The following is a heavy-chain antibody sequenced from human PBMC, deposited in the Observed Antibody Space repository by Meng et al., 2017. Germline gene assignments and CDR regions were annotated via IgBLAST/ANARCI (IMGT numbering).Heavy chain of an antibody. CDR1: GYSFTSYW. CDR2: IYPGDSDT. V-gene: IGHV5-51*01. CDR3: ARRRSGSTAILGAFDI. Sequence: GESLKISCKGSGYSFTSYWIGWVRQMPGKGLEWMGIIYPGDSDTRYSPSFQGQVTISADKSISTAYLQWSSLNASDTAMYYCARRRSGSTAILGAFDIWGQGTMVTVSS. D-gene: IGHD2-21*02. J-gene: IGHJ3*02.